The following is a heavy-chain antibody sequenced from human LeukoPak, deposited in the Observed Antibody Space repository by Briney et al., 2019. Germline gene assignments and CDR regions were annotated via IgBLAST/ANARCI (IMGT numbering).Heavy chain of an antibody. V-gene: IGHV4-4*07. J-gene: IGHJ4*02. Sequence: SETLSLTCTVSGGSTSGYFWSWIRQPAGKGLEWIGRIYSSGSNNYNPSLKSRVTMSLDTSKNHLSLNLSSMTAADTAVYYCAREPTSGREPTSGRPLDYWGQGTLVTVSS. CDR3: AREPTSGREPTSGRPLDY. D-gene: IGHD5-12*01. CDR1: GGSTSGYF. CDR2: IYSSGSN.